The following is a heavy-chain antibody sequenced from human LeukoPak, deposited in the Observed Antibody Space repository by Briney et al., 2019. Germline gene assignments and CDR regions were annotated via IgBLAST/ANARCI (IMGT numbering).Heavy chain of an antibody. J-gene: IGHJ4*02. V-gene: IGHV3-43*01. Sequence: TGGSLRLSCAASGFIFEDYTMHWVRQAPGKTLEWVSLISWDGTTYYADSVKGRFTISRDNSKDSLSLQMDTLGSEDTAFYYCVKDLSYESSGSFFDFWGQGTLVTVS. CDR2: ISWDGTT. CDR3: VKDLSYESSGSFFDF. D-gene: IGHD3-22*01. CDR1: GFIFEDYT.